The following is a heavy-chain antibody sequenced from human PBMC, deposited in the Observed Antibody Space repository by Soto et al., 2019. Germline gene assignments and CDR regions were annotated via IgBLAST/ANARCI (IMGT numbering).Heavy chain of an antibody. CDR1: GYTFTSYG. J-gene: IGHJ4*02. V-gene: IGHV1-18*01. CDR3: ARSFERGGASRPTNY. D-gene: IGHD2-21*01. Sequence: GASVKVSCKSSGYTFTSYGITWVRQAPGQGLEWMGWISADSGKTDYAQSLQGRVTMTTDTSTSTAYMELRSLRSDDTAVYYCARSFERGGASRPTNYWGQGTLVTVSS. CDR2: ISADSGKT.